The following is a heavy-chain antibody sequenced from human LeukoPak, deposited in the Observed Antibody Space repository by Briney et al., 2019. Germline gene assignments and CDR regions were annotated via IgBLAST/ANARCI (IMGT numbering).Heavy chain of an antibody. CDR1: GGSISSSSYY. J-gene: IGHJ4*02. CDR3: ARGPPYIVVVTAIGFFDY. Sequence: SETLSLTCTVSGGSISSSSYYWGWIRQPPGKGLEWIGSIYYSGSTYYNPSLKSRVTISVDTSKNQFSLKLSSVTAADTAVYYCARGPPYIVVVTAIGFFDYWGQGTLVTVSS. CDR2: IYYSGST. V-gene: IGHV4-39*01. D-gene: IGHD2-21*02.